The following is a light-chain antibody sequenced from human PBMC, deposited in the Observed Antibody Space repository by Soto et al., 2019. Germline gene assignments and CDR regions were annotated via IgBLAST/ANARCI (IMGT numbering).Light chain of an antibody. J-gene: IGLJ2*01. CDR3: SSYTSSSTRVL. Sequence: QSALTQPASVSGSPGQSITISCTGTSSDVGAYKYVSWYQQHPGKAPKLLIYEVSTRPSGVSYRFSASKSCNTASLTISGLQAEDEADYYCSSYTSSSTRVLFGGVTKLTVL. CDR1: SSDVGAYKY. CDR2: EVS. V-gene: IGLV2-14*01.